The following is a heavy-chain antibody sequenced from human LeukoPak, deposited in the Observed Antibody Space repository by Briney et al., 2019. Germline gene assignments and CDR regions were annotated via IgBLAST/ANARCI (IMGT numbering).Heavy chain of an antibody. CDR2: IYSGGST. V-gene: IGHV3-53*01. CDR3: AKIAAAGPTYYYYYMDV. CDR1: GFTVSSNY. J-gene: IGHJ6*03. Sequence: GGSLRLSCAASGFTVSSNYMNWVRQAPGKGLEWVSVIYSGGSTYYADSVKGRFTISRDNAKNSLYLQMNGLRAEDTALYYCAKIAAAGPTYYYYYMDVWGKGTTVTVSS. D-gene: IGHD6-13*01.